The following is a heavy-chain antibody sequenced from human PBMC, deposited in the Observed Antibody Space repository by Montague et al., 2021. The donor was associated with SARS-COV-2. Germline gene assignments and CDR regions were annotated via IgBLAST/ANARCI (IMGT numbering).Heavy chain of an antibody. V-gene: IGHV4-39*01. D-gene: IGHD3-3*01. Sequence: SETLSLTCTVSGASISSRSYYWGWIRQPPGKGLEWIGFKYYSGSTYYNSTLKSRATISVDTSKNQPSLKLSSMTAADTAVYYCATLPPSITIFGVVQGYYFDDWGQGTLVTVSS. CDR3: ATLPPSITIFGVVQGYYFDD. CDR1: GASISSRSYY. CDR2: KYYSGST. J-gene: IGHJ4*02.